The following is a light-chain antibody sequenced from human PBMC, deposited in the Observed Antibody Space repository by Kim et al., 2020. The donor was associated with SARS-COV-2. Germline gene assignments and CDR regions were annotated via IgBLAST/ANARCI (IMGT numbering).Light chain of an antibody. CDR2: DVS. J-gene: IGLJ3*02. CDR1: SSDVGGYNY. Sequence: GQSVTISCTGASSDVGGYNYVSWYQQHPGKAPKFMIYDVSKRPSGVPDRFSGSKSGNTASLTISGLRAEDEADYYCSSYAGSYSWVFGGGTQLTVL. V-gene: IGLV2-11*03. CDR3: SSYAGSYSWV.